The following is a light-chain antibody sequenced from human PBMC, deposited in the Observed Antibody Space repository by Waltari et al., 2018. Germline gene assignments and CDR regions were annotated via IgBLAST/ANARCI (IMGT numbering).Light chain of an antibody. CDR2: LGS. V-gene: IGKV2-28*01. J-gene: IGKJ1*01. CDR3: MQALQTWA. CDR1: QSLLHSNGSKY. Sequence: DNVVTQSPLSLPVTPGEPATISCRSSQSLLHSNGSKYLEWYVQRQGQSPQLLIYLGSTRAPGVPDRVSGSGSGTDFTLKISRVEAEDVGGYCCMQALQTWAFGQGTKVEIK.